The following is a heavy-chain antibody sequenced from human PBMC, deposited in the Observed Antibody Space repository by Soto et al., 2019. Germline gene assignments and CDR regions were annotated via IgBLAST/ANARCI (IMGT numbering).Heavy chain of an antibody. Sequence: QVQLQESGSGLVKPSQTLVLTCTVSGDSISRDGSSWSWLRQPPGKGLEWIGYIYHSGATYYKPSLKSRVTTSVDKSKNQFSLSLASVTAADTAVYYCAREMSYYFDSWGHGTLVTVSS. CDR2: IYHSGAT. J-gene: IGHJ4*01. CDR1: GDSISRDGSS. CDR3: AREMSYYFDS. V-gene: IGHV4-30-2*01.